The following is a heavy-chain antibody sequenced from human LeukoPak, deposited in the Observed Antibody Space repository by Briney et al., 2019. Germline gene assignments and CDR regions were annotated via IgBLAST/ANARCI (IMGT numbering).Heavy chain of an antibody. D-gene: IGHD3-22*01. V-gene: IGHV1-69-2*01. CDR3: ATETVNSRPNYYDSSGYHH. Sequence: ATVKISCKVSGYTFTDYYMHWVQQAPGKGLEWMGLVYPEGGETIYAEKFQGRVTITADTSTDTAYMELSSLRSEDTAVYYCATETVNSRPNYYDSSGYHHWGQGTLVTVSS. CDR1: GYTFTDYY. CDR2: VYPEGGET. J-gene: IGHJ5*02.